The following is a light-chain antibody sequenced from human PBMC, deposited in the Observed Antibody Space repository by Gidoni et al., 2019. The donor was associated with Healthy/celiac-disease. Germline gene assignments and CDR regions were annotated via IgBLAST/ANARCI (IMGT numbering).Light chain of an antibody. CDR1: QSLLHSNGYNY. CDR2: LGS. Sequence: DIVMTQSPLSLPVTPGEPASISCRSSQSLLHSNGYNYLDWYLQKPGQSPQLLIYLGSNRASGVPDRFSGSGSGTDFTLKISRGEAEDVGVYYCMQALQTPPTFGQXTKLEIK. CDR3: MQALQTPPT. V-gene: IGKV2-28*01. J-gene: IGKJ2*01.